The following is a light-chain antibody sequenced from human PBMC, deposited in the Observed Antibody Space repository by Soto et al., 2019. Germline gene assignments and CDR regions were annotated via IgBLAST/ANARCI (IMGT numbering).Light chain of an antibody. V-gene: IGLV2-11*01. CDR2: DVG. CDR3: SSYTSSSSLGV. J-gene: IGLJ1*01. Sequence: SALTQPRSVSGSPGQSVTISCTGTSSDVGGYNYVSWYQQHPGKAPKLMIYDVGKRPSGVPDRFSGSKSDNTASLTISGLQAEDEADYYCSSYTSSSSLGVFGTGTKVTVL. CDR1: SSDVGGYNY.